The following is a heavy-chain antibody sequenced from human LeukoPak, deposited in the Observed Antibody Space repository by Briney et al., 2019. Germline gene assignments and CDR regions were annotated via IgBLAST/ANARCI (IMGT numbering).Heavy chain of an antibody. D-gene: IGHD6-19*01. Sequence: GGSLRLSCAASAFTVSSNYMTWVRQAPGKGLEWVSVIYSGGTRYYADSVTGRFTISRVNSKNTLYLQMNTLRAEDTAVYYCARLISVAGTGAFDIWGQGTMVTVSS. CDR1: AFTVSSNY. J-gene: IGHJ3*02. V-gene: IGHV3-66*01. CDR3: ARLISVAGTGAFDI. CDR2: IYSGGTR.